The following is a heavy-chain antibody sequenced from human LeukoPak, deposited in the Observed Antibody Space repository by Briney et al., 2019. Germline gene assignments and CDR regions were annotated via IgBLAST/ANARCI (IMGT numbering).Heavy chain of an antibody. CDR2: ISGSGGST. D-gene: IGHD3-10*01. Sequence: GGSLRLSCAASGFTFSSYAMSWVRQAPGKGLEWVSAISGSGGSTYYADSVKGRFTISRDNSKNTLYLQMNNLRAEDTAVYYCAKDRGIILTGHGMDVWGQGTTVTVSS. J-gene: IGHJ6*02. V-gene: IGHV3-23*01. CDR1: GFTFSSYA. CDR3: AKDRGIILTGHGMDV.